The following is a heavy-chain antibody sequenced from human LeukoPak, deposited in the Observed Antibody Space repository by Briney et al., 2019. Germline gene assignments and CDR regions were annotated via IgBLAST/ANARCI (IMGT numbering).Heavy chain of an antibody. CDR3: AREDYDSSGEYFQH. D-gene: IGHD3-22*01. CDR2: INPNSGDT. J-gene: IGHJ1*01. V-gene: IGHV1-2*02. CDR1: GYTFTGYY. Sequence: ASVKVSCKASGYTFTGYYMHWVRQAPGQGLEWMGWINPNSGDTNYAQKFQGRVTMTRDTSISTAYTELSRLRSDDTAVYYCAREDYDSSGEYFQHWGQGTLVTVSS.